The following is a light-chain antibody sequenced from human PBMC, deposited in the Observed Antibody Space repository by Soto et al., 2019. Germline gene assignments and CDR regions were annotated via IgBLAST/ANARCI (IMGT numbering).Light chain of an antibody. V-gene: IGKV3-15*01. CDR1: QSVSRK. Sequence: EVLMTQSPATLSVSPGERATLSCMASQSVSRKLAWYQQTRGQAPRLLIYGASTRATGVPARFSGIGSGTEFTITISNLQSEDFAVYHCQPYAKWPLTVRQGTKVEI. CDR2: GAS. J-gene: IGKJ1*01. CDR3: QPYAKWPLT.